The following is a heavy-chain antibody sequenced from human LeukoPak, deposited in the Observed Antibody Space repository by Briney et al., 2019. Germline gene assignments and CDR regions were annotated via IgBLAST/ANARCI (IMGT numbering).Heavy chain of an antibody. J-gene: IGHJ4*02. CDR3: AKANHYYYDSSGYYYFDY. V-gene: IGHV3-23*01. CDR2: ISGSGGST. CDR1: GFTFSSYA. Sequence: PGGSLRLSCAASGFTFSSYAMSWVRQAPGKGLEWVSAISGSGGSTYYADSVKGRFTISRDNSRNTLYLQMNSLRAEDTAVYYCAKANHYYYDSSGYYYFDYWGQGTLVTVSS. D-gene: IGHD3-22*01.